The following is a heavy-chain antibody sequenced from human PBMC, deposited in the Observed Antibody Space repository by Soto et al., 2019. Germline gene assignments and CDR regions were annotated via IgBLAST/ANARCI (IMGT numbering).Heavy chain of an antibody. V-gene: IGHV4-34*01. J-gene: IGHJ1*01. D-gene: IGHD5-12*01. CDR1: GGSVNGYF. CDR3: ARGQVAIVATH. CDR2: IKDGGIT. Sequence: QVQLQQWGAGLLKPSETLSLTCAVYGGSVNGYFWSWIRQPPEKGLEWIGEIKDGGITNYSPSLKSRVTISADMSKNQFFLTLKSVTAADTAVYYCARGQVAIVATHWDQGTLVTVSS.